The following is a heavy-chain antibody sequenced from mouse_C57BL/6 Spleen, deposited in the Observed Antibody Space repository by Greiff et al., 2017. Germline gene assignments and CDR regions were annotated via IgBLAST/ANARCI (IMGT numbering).Heavy chain of an antibody. CDR1: GYSITSGYY. CDR2: ISYDGSN. J-gene: IGHJ2*01. Sequence: EVQLQESGPGLVKPSQSLSLTCSVTGYSITSGYYWNWIRQFPGNKLEWMGYISYDGSNNYNPSLKNRISITRDTSKNQFFLKLNSVTTEDTATYYCARDESNYFDYWGQGTTLTVSS. V-gene: IGHV3-6*01. CDR3: ARDESNYFDY.